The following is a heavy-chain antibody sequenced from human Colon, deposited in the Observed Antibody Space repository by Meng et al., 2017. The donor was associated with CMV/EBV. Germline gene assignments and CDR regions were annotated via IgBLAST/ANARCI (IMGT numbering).Heavy chain of an antibody. CDR1: GFTFSSYW. V-gene: IGHV3-74*01. CDR3: AREGGGTIAPRDLDY. CDR2: INSDGSST. J-gene: IGHJ4*02. Sequence: GESLKISCAASGFTFSSYWMHWVRQAPGKGLVWVSRINSDGSSTSYADSVKGRFTISRDNAKNTLYLQMNSLRAEDTAVYYCAREGGGTIAPRDLDYWGQGTPVTVSS. D-gene: IGHD6-6*01.